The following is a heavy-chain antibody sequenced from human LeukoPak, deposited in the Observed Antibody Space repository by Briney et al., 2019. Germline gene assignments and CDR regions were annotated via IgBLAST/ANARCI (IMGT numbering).Heavy chain of an antibody. Sequence: GGSLRLSCAASGFTFSSYGMHWVRQAPGKGLEWVAVISYDGSNKYYADSVKGRFTISRDNSKNTLYLQMNSLRAEDTAVYYCARDYDSSGYHTVDYWGQGTLVTVSS. V-gene: IGHV3-30*03. D-gene: IGHD3-22*01. CDR3: ARDYDSSGYHTVDY. CDR2: ISYDGSNK. CDR1: GFTFSSYG. J-gene: IGHJ4*02.